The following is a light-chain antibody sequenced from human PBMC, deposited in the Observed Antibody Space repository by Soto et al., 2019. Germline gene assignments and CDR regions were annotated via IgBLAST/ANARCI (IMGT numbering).Light chain of an antibody. Sequence: GDRVTITCRASQGINTFLAWYQQKAGKAPKLLIYAASTLQSGVPSRFSGSGSGTDFTLTISSLQSEDFATYYCQQLNTYPITFGQGTRLEIK. J-gene: IGKJ5*01. CDR2: AAS. CDR3: QQLNTYPIT. V-gene: IGKV1-9*01. CDR1: QGINTF.